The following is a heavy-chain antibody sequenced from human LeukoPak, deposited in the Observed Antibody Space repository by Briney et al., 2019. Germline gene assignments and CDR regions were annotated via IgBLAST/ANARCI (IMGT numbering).Heavy chain of an antibody. V-gene: IGHV3-33*01. CDR1: GFTFSSYG. D-gene: IGHD5-24*01. CDR2: IWYDGSNK. Sequence: GRSLRLSCAASGFTFSSYGMHWVRQAPGKGLEWVAVIWYDGSNKYYADSVKGRFTISRDNSKNTLCLQMNSLRAEDTAVYYCARKMATSNRLDYWGQGTLVTVSS. CDR3: ARKMATSNRLDY. J-gene: IGHJ4*02.